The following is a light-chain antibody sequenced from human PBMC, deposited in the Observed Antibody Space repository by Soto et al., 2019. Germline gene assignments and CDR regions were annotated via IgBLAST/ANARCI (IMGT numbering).Light chain of an antibody. CDR3: QQSYLTPRT. Sequence: DIQMTQSPSSLSAYVGDRVTITCRASQDIRNNLGWYQQKPGKAPKRLIYAASSLQSGVPSRFSGTGSGTDFTLTISSLQPEDFATFYCQQSYLTPRTFGQGTKVDIK. CDR2: AAS. CDR1: QDIRNN. J-gene: IGKJ1*01. V-gene: IGKV1-39*01.